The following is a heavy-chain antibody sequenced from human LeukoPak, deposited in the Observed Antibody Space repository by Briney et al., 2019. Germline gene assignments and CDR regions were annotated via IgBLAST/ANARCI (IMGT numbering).Heavy chain of an antibody. J-gene: IGHJ6*03. V-gene: IGHV4-38-2*01. Sequence: PSETLSLTCAVSGYSISSGYYWGWIRQPPGKGLEWIGSIYRSGSTYYNPSLKSRVTISLDTSKNQFSLKLSSVTAADTAVYYCARLWCGTACYYYYYHYMDVWGKGTTVTVSS. CDR2: IYRSGST. CDR1: GYSISSGYY. CDR3: ARLWCGTACYYYYYHYMDV. D-gene: IGHD2-2*01.